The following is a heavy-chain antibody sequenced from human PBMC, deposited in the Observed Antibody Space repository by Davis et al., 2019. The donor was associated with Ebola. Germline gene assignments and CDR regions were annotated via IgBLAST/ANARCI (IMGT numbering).Heavy chain of an antibody. D-gene: IGHD3-16*02. J-gene: IGHJ4*02. CDR3: ARGDRDDYVWGSYRRYFDY. V-gene: IGHV3-48*03. CDR1: GFTFSSYE. CDR2: ISSSGSTI. Sequence: GESLKISRAASGFTFSSYEMNWVRQASGKGLEWISYISSSGSTIYYADSVKGRFTISRDNAKNSLYLQMNSLRAEDTAVYYCARGDRDDYVWGSYRRYFDYWGQGTLVTVSS.